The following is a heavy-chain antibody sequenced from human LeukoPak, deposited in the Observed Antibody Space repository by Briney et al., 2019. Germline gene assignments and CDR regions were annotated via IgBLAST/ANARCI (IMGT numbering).Heavy chain of an antibody. D-gene: IGHD2-2*01. J-gene: IGHJ6*03. V-gene: IGHV3-11*01. CDR2: ISSSGGTK. CDR1: GFTFSDFY. Sequence: GGSLRLSCAASGFTFSDFYMTWIRQAPGKGLECVSYISSSGGTKNYADSVKGRFTISRDNAKNSLYLQMNGLRAEDTAVYYCARDAYCSRSSCNSFYHYYHMDVWGKGTTVTVSS. CDR3: ARDAYCSRSSCNSFYHYYHMDV.